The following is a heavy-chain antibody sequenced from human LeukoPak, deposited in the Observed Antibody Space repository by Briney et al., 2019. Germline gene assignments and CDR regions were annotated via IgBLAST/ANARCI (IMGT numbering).Heavy chain of an antibody. CDR1: GGSISSGSYY. CDR2: IYTSGST. V-gene: IGHV4-61*02. D-gene: IGHD3-10*01. CDR3: AREAVGGSGSYSVDP. J-gene: IGHJ5*02. Sequence: SETLSLTCTVSGGSISSGSYYWSWIRQPAGKGLEWIGRIYTSGSTNYNPSLKSRVTISVDTSKNQFSLKLSSVTAADTAVYYCAREAVGGSGSYSVDPWGQGTLVTVSS.